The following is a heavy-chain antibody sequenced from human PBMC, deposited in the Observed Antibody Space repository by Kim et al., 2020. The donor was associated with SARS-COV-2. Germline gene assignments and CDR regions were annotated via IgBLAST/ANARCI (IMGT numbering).Heavy chain of an antibody. J-gene: IGHJ4*02. CDR3: ARGGGSSGWYDFDY. V-gene: IGHV4-4*07. Sequence: SETLSLTCTVSGGSISSYYWSWIRQPAGKGLEWIGRIYTSGSTNYNPSLKSRVTMSVDTSKNQFSLKLSSVTAADTAVYYCARGGGSSGWYDFDYWGQGTLVTVSS. D-gene: IGHD6-19*01. CDR2: IYTSGST. CDR1: GGSISSYY.